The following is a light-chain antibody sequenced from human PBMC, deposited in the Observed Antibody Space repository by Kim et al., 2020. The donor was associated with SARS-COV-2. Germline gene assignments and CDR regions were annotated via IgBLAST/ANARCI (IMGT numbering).Light chain of an antibody. Sequence: SPVETATLSCSASQSVRSYFAWYHQKPGHAPRLLIFSASNSATCIPARCSGSASVTGFTLTISSLVPDDFSVYYCQLRSNWPPVTFGGGTKVDIK. CDR2: SAS. CDR1: QSVRSY. V-gene: IGKV3-11*01. CDR3: QLRSNWPPVT. J-gene: IGKJ4*01.